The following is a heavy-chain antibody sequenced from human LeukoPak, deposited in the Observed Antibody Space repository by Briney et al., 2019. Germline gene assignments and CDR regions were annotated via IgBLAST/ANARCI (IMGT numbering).Heavy chain of an antibody. CDR2: ISSNGGST. CDR1: GFTFSSYA. Sequence: PGGSLRLSCAASGFTFSSYAMHWVRQAPGKGLEYVSAISSNGGSTYYANSVKGRFTISRDNSKNTLYLQMNSLRAEDTAVYYCAKISTYYYGSGSGDWGQGTLVTVSS. D-gene: IGHD3-10*01. J-gene: IGHJ4*02. CDR3: AKISTYYYGSGSGD. V-gene: IGHV3-64*01.